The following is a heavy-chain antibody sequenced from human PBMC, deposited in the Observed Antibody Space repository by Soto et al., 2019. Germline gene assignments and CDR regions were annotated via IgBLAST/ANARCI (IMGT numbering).Heavy chain of an antibody. CDR1: GYTFTNYY. D-gene: IGHD1-26*01. Sequence: GASVKVSCKASGYTFTNYYMHWVRQAPGQGLEWMGIIRPRGDSTSYAQKFQGRVTVTRDTSTSTVYMELSSLRSDDTAVYYCARDLRVGTTSQGMDVWGQGTTVTVSS. V-gene: IGHV1-46*01. J-gene: IGHJ6*02. CDR3: ARDLRVGTTSQGMDV. CDR2: IRPRGDST.